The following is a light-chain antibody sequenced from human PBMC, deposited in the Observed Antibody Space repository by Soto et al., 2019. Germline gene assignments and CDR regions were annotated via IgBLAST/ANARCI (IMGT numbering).Light chain of an antibody. CDR1: RRDVGGYNY. J-gene: IGLJ1*01. CDR2: EVT. V-gene: IGLV2-14*01. Sequence: QSVLTQPASVSGSPGQSITISCTGTRRDVGGYNYVSWYQQYPGKSPKLLIYEVTHRPSGVSNRFSGSKSGNTASLTISGLQAEDEADYYCSSFTSSVTYVFGTGTKVTVL. CDR3: SSFTSSVTYV.